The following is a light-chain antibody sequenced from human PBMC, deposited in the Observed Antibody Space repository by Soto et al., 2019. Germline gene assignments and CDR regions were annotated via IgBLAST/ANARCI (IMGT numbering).Light chain of an antibody. J-gene: IGKJ1*01. V-gene: IGKV3-20*01. CDR1: QSINSTS. CDR2: GAS. Sequence: EIVLTQSPGTLSLSPGERATLSCRASQSINSTSLAWYQQRPGQAPRLLIRGASGRATGIPDRFSGSGSGTDFILTISRLELEDFAVYFCQRYHDSVWKFGQGPKVDI. CDR3: QRYHDSVWK.